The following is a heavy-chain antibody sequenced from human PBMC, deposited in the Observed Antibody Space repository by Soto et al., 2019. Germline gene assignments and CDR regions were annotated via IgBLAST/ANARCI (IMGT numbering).Heavy chain of an antibody. D-gene: IGHD5-18*01. CDR2: ISGSGGST. CDR3: AQSRYSYGYGDY. V-gene: IGHV3-23*01. Sequence: EVQLLESGGGLVQPGGSLRLSCAASGFTFSSYAMSWVRQAPGKGLEWVSAISGSGGSTYYADSVKGRFTISRDNSKNPLYLQMNSLRAEDTAVYYCAQSRYSYGYGDYWGQGTLVTVSS. J-gene: IGHJ4*02. CDR1: GFTFSSYA.